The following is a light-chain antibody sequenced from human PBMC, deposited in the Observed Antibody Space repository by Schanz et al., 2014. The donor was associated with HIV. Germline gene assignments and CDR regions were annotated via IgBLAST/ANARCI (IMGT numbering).Light chain of an antibody. CDR1: QSIGNS. CDR3: QQSYSTPGT. V-gene: IGKV1-5*03. CDR2: KAS. Sequence: DIQMTQSPATLYASVGDRVTITCRTSQSIGNSLAWLQQKPGRAPKVLIYKASTLESGVPSTFRGSGSGTDFTLTISSLQSEDFATYYCQQSYSTPGTFGQGTKLEIK. J-gene: IGKJ2*02.